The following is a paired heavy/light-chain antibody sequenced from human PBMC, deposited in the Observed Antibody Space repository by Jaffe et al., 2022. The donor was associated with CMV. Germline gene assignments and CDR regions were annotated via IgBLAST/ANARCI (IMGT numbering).Heavy chain of an antibody. CDR1: GYTFSNYW. CDR3: ARSLNRGYITNAVRPPPNWFDP. J-gene: IGHJ5*02. D-gene: IGHD2-8*01. V-gene: IGHV5-51*01. CDR2: IYPGDSDA. Sequence: EVQLVQSGAEVKKPGESLKISCKGSGYTFSNYWIGWVRQMPGKGLEWVGIIYPGDSDATYSPSLQGHVTISADKSISTAYLQWNSLRASDTAMYFCARSLNRGYITNAVRPPPNWFDPWGQGTLVTVSS.
Light chain of an antibody. V-gene: IGLV3-19*01. CDR3: QTRDSSGNPHWV. Sequence: SSELTQDPAVSVALGQTVRITCQGDSLRSYYASWYQQKPGQAPVLVIYGKNSRPSGIPGRFSGSNSGNTASLTITRAQAEDEADYYCQTRDSSGNPHWVFGGGTKLTVL. J-gene: IGLJ3*02. CDR1: SLRSYY. CDR2: GKN.